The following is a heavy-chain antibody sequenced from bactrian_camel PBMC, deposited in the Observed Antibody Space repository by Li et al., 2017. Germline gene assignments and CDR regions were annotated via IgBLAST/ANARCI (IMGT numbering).Heavy chain of an antibody. CDR3: AAEDQAPWDMGWICNYNS. CDR1: ESTYRSIC. CDR2: VDSNGVT. D-gene: IGHD3*01. V-gene: IGHV3S53*01. J-gene: IGHJ4*01. Sequence: VQLVESGGGSVQAGGSLTLSCSASESTYRSICMAWFRQAPGSQRETVATVDSNGVTKVAGSVKGRFTLSKDNGKNTLYLRMNNLKPEDTALYTCAAEDQAPWDMGWICNYNSWGQGTQVTVS.